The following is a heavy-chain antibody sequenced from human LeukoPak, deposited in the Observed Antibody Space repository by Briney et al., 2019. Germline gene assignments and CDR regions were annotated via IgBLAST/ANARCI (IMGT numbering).Heavy chain of an antibody. Sequence: PGGSLRLSCAASGFTFSSYAMSWVRQAPGKGLEWVKAISGSGGSTYYADSVKGRFTISRDNSKNTVYLQMNSLRAEDTAVYYCAKVPVFSVTISEVVTDDAFDIWGQGTIVTVSS. CDR1: GFTFSSYA. D-gene: IGHD3-3*01. V-gene: IGHV3-23*01. CDR2: ISGSGGST. J-gene: IGHJ3*02. CDR3: AKVPVFSVTISEVVTDDAFDI.